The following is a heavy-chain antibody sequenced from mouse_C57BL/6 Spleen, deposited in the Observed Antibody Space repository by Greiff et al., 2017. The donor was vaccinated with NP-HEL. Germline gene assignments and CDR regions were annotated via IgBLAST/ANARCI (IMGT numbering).Heavy chain of an antibody. CDR1: GYSFTGYY. Sequence: EVQLQQSGPVLVKPGASVKISCKASGYSFTGYYMNWVKQSPEKSLEWIGEINPSTGGTTYNQKFKAKATLTVDKSSSTAYMQLKSLTSEDSAVYYCARLQRDYFDYWGQGTTLTVSS. V-gene: IGHV1-42*01. J-gene: IGHJ2*01. CDR3: ARLQRDYFDY. CDR2: INPSTGGT.